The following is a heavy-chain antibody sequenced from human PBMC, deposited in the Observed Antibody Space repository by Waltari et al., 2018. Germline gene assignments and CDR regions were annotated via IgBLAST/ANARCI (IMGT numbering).Heavy chain of an antibody. CDR2: ISTSSTMI. CDR1: GFIFYNYG. J-gene: IGHJ4*02. V-gene: IGHV3-48*02. Sequence: EVQLVESGGGLVQPGGSLRLSCAASGFIFYNYGMSWVRQAPGKGLEWVSYISTSSTMIYYADAVEGRFTISRDNAKKSLTLEMNSLRDEDTAVYYCVREEGLEGYCSGGSCSGFDYWGPGTLVSVSS. CDR3: VREEGLEGYCSGGSCSGFDY. D-gene: IGHD2-15*01.